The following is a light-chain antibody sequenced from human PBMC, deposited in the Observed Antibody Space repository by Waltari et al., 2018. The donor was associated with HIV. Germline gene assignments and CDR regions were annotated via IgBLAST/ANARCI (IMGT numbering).Light chain of an antibody. V-gene: IGKV1-5*03. Sequence: DIQLTQSPSTLSASVGDRVTISCRASQAVGSLLSWYQQKPRRAPTLLIHSASTLQSDVSSLFGGSGSGTDFTLSICDLQPEDYATYYCQQYEAFPYTFGQGTTL. CDR2: SAS. J-gene: IGKJ2*01. CDR1: QAVGSL. CDR3: QQYEAFPYT.